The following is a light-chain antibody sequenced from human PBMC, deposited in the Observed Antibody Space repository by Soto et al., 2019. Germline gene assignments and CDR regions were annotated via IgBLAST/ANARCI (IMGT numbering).Light chain of an antibody. CDR3: QQYKNWPRT. CDR2: LAS. Sequence: IQMTQSPSSLSASVGDRVTITCRASQSISNYLNWYQQRPGKAPKLLIYLASSLSSGVPSKFSGSGSGTEFTLTISSLQSEDFAVYYCQQYKNWPRTFGRGTKVDIK. V-gene: IGKV1-39*01. CDR1: QSISNY. J-gene: IGKJ4*02.